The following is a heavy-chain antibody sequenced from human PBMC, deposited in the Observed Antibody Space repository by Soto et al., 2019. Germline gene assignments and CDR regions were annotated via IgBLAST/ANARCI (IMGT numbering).Heavy chain of an antibody. Sequence: QVQLVESGGGVVQPGRSLRLSCAASGFTFSSYGMHWVRQAPGKGLEWVAVIWFDGSNKYYADSVKGRFTISRDNSKNTLYLQMNSLGVEDTAVYYCARDDGSGSYLSDYWGQGTLVTVSS. V-gene: IGHV3-33*01. D-gene: IGHD3-10*01. CDR2: IWFDGSNK. CDR3: ARDDGSGSYLSDY. J-gene: IGHJ4*02. CDR1: GFTFSSYG.